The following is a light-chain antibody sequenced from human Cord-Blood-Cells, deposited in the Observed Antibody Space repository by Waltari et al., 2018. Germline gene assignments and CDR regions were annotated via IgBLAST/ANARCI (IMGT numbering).Light chain of an antibody. CDR2: KAS. J-gene: IGKJ1*01. CDR3: QQYNSYSRT. CDR1: QSISSW. Sequence: IQMTQSPYTLSASVGDRVTITCRASQSISSWLAWYQQKPGKAPKLLIYKASSLESGVPSRFSGSGSGAEFNHTFSSLQPGDFATYDCQQYNSYSRTFGQGTKVEIK. V-gene: IGKV1-5*03.